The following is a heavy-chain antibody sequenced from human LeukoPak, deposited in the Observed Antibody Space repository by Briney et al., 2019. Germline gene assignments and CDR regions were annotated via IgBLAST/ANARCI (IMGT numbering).Heavy chain of an antibody. J-gene: IGHJ6*04. D-gene: IGHD3-10*01. CDR3: ARVALLWFGEFYGMDV. CDR2: INAGNGNT. Sequence: GASVKVSCKASGYTFTSYAMHWVRQAPGQRLEWMGRINAGNGNTKYSQKFQGRVTITRDTSASTAYMELSSLRSEDTAVYYCARVALLWFGEFYGMDVWGKGTTVTVSS. CDR1: GYTFTSYA. V-gene: IGHV1-3*01.